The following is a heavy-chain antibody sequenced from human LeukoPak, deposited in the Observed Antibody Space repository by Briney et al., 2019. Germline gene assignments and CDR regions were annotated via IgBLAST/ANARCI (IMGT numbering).Heavy chain of an antibody. V-gene: IGHV1-8*01. J-gene: IGHJ3*02. CDR3: ARDHSSIVVVPAFDAFDI. CDR1: GYTFTSYD. D-gene: IGHD2-2*01. CDR2: MNPNSGNT. Sequence: ASVKVSCKASGYTFTSYDINWVRQATGQGLEWMGWMNPNSGNTGYAQKLQGRVTMTTDTSTSTAYMELRSLRSDDTAVYYCARDHSSIVVVPAFDAFDIWGQGTMVTVSS.